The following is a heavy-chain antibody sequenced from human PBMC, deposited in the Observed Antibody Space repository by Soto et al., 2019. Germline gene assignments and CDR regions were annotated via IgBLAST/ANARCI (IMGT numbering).Heavy chain of an antibody. J-gene: IGHJ4*02. CDR2: INAGNGNT. V-gene: IGHV1-3*05. CDR3: ARAVAVPADFDY. D-gene: IGHD6-19*01. Sequence: QVQLVQSGAEEKMPGASVKVSSKAAGYTFAGYAMHWVRQAPGERLEWMGWINAGNGNTKYSQKFQGRVTITRDTSASTAYMDLSSLRTEDTAVYYCARAVAVPADFDYWGQGTLVTVSS. CDR1: GYTFAGYA.